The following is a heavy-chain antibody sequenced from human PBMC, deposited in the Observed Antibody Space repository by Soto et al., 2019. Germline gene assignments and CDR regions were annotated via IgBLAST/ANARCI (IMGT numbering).Heavy chain of an antibody. Sequence: GASVKISWEGSRYSFTRYWLGLAHQLPGKRLERAGFIYPGDCETRYSRSVQGQVTISAGKSISTAYLQWSSRKGSDTGMYYCARVSYYDSRKNRANYYYYGMDVWGQGTTVTVSS. CDR3: ARVSYYDSRKNRANYYYYGMDV. CDR1: RYSFTRYW. J-gene: IGHJ6*02. CDR2: IYPGDCET. D-gene: IGHD3-22*01. V-gene: IGHV5-51*07.